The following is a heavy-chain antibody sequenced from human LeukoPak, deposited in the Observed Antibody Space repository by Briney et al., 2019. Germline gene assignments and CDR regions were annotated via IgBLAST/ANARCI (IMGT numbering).Heavy chain of an antibody. D-gene: IGHD3-22*01. CDR2: ISWNSGSI. Sequence: GRSLRLSCAASGFTFDDYAMHWVRQAPGKGLEWVSGISWNSGSIGYADSVKGRFTISRDNAKNSLYLQMNSLRAEDMALYHCAKDVGLYYDSSGLDYWGQGTLVTVSS. CDR3: AKDVGLYYDSSGLDY. CDR1: GFTFDDYA. J-gene: IGHJ4*02. V-gene: IGHV3-9*03.